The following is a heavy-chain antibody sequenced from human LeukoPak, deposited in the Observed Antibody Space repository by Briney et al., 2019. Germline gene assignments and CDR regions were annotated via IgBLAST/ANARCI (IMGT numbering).Heavy chain of an antibody. CDR3: AKGEQWLVLYFQH. V-gene: IGHV3-23*01. Sequence: GGSLRLSCAVSGFTFSSYAMSWVRQAPGKGLEWVAAISGSGGGTDYADSVKGRFAISRDNSKNTLYLQMNSLRAEDTAVYYCAKGEQWLVLYFQHWGQGTLVTVSS. CDR1: GFTFSSYA. CDR2: ISGSGGGT. D-gene: IGHD6-19*01. J-gene: IGHJ1*01.